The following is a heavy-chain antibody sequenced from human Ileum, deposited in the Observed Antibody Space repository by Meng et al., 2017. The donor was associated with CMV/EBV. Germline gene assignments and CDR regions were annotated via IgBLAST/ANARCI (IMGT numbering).Heavy chain of an antibody. CDR2: VCYNGIT. CDR1: GGSMSSTC. D-gene: IGHD6-13*01. J-gene: IGHJ1*01. V-gene: IGHV4-59*01. Sequence: QVQCQGSGTGLVKPSETLSLTCAVSGGSMSSTCWSWIRQPPGKGLEWIGYVCYNGITDYNPSLKSRITISGDTSKNQFSLQVTSVTAADTAMYYCALRGLAAGTLQQWGQGTLVTVSS. CDR3: ALRGLAAGTLQQ.